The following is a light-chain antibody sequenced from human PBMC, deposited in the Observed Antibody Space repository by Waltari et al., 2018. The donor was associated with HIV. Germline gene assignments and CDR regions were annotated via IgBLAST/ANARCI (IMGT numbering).Light chain of an antibody. V-gene: IGLV1-47*01. CDR2: RNN. Sequence: SVLTQPPSASGTPGQRVTISCSGSTSNIGSNYVFWYQHLPGTAPKLLIHRNNQRPSGVPDRFSGSTSCTSASLAISGLRSEDEADYYCVAWDDSLGGVVVGGGTKVAVL. CDR3: VAWDDSLGGVV. J-gene: IGLJ2*01. CDR1: TSNIGSNY.